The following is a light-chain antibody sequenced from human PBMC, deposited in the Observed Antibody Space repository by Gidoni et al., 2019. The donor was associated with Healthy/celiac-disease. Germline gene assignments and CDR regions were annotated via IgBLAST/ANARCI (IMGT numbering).Light chain of an antibody. Sequence: EIVLTQSPATLSLSPGERATLSCRASQSVSSYLAWYQQKPGQAPRLLIYDASNRATGIQARFSGSGSGTDFTLTISSLEPEDFAVYYCQQRSNWPITFGQXTRLEIK. CDR2: DAS. CDR1: QSVSSY. J-gene: IGKJ5*01. V-gene: IGKV3-11*01. CDR3: QQRSNWPIT.